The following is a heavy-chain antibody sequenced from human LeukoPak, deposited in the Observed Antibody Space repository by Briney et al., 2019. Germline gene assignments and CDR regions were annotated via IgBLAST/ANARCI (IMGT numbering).Heavy chain of an antibody. D-gene: IGHD3-3*01. CDR2: IYYSENT. CDR3: ARVTENYDFWSGSLRGSYYYMDV. J-gene: IGHJ6*03. V-gene: IGHV4-59*01. Sequence: SETLSLTCTVSGGSISSYYWSWIRQPPGKGLEWIGYIYYSENTNYNPSLKGRVTISVDTSKNQFSLKLSSVTAADTAVYYCARVTENYDFWSGSLRGSYYYMDVWGKGTTVTVSS. CDR1: GGSISSYY.